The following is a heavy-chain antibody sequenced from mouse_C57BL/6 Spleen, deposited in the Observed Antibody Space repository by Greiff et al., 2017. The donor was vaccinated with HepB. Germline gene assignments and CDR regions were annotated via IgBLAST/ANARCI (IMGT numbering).Heavy chain of an antibody. V-gene: IGHV3-1*01. CDR1: GYSITSGYD. D-gene: IGHD2-4*01. J-gene: IGHJ2*01. CDR2: ISYSGST. CDR3: ARYDYDGYFDY. Sequence: EVQLQESGPGMVKPSQSLSLPCTVPGYSITSGYDWHWIRHFPGNKLEWMGYISYSGSTNYNPSLKSRISITHDTSKNHFFLKLNSVTTEDTATYYCARYDYDGYFDYWGQGTTLTVSS.